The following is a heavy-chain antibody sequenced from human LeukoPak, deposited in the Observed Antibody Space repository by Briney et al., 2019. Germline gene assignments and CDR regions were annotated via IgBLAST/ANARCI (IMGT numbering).Heavy chain of an antibody. D-gene: IGHD2-2*01. CDR1: GGSISSGDYY. CDR2: IYYSGST. CDR3: AREEAGIVVVPAARGHAFDI. V-gene: IGHV4-30-4*08. J-gene: IGHJ3*02. Sequence: PSETLSLTCTVSGGSISSGDYYWSWIRQPPGKGLGWIGYIYYSGSTYYNPSLKSRVTISVDTSKNQFSLKLSSVTAADTAVYYCAREEAGIVVVPAARGHAFDIWGQGTMVTVSS.